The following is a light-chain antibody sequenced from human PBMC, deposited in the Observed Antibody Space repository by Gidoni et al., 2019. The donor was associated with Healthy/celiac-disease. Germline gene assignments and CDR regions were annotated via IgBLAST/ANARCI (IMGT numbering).Light chain of an antibody. CDR3: QQYGSSPFT. CDR1: QSVSSSY. Sequence: SCRASQSVSSSYLAWYQQKPGQAPSLLIYGASSRATGIPDRFSGSGSGTDFTLTISRLEPEDFAVYYCQQYGSSPFTFGPGTKVDIK. V-gene: IGKV3-20*01. CDR2: GAS. J-gene: IGKJ3*01.